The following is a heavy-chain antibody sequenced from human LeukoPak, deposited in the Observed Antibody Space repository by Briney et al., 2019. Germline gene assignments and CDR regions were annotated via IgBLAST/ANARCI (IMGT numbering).Heavy chain of an antibody. D-gene: IGHD5-12*01. CDR1: GGSISSSSYY. Sequence: PSETLSLTCTVSGGSISSSSYYWGWIRQPPGKGLEWIGSIYYSGSTYYNPSLKSRVTISVDTSKNQFSLKLSSVTAADTAVYYCARGQWLRYYFDYWGQGTLVTVSS. CDR2: IYYSGST. V-gene: IGHV4-39*07. J-gene: IGHJ4*02. CDR3: ARGQWLRYYFDY.